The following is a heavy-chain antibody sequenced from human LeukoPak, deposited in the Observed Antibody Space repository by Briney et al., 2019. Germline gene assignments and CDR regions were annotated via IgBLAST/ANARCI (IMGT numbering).Heavy chain of an antibody. Sequence: SVKVSCKASGGTFSSYAISWVRQAPGQGLEWMGRIIPILGIANYAQKFQGRVTITADKSTSTTYMELWSLRSDDTAVYYCTRDSTSGWYGTSFDYWGQGTLVTVSS. J-gene: IGHJ4*02. CDR1: GGTFSSYA. CDR2: IIPILGIA. CDR3: TRDSTSGWYGTSFDY. D-gene: IGHD6-19*01. V-gene: IGHV1-69*04.